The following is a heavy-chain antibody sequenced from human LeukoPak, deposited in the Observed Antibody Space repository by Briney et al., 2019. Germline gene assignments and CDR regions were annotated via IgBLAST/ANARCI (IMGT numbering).Heavy chain of an antibody. J-gene: IGHJ3*02. Sequence: SETLSLTRTVSGGSISSYYWSWIRQPPGKGLEWIGYIYYSGNTNYNPSLKSRVTMSVDTSKNQFSLKLSSVTAADTAVYYCARQNNDYGDYAPAFDIWGQGTMVTVSS. D-gene: IGHD4-17*01. CDR2: IYYSGNT. CDR1: GGSISSYY. CDR3: ARQNNDYGDYAPAFDI. V-gene: IGHV4-59*08.